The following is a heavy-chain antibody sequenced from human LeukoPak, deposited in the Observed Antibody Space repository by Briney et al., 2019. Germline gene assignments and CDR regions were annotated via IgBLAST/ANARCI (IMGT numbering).Heavy chain of an antibody. CDR1: GGSICSSSYY. D-gene: IGHD2-2*01. CDR2: FYYSGST. CDR3: ARHGARYCSSTSCRRGYNWFDP. V-gene: IGHV4-39*01. Sequence: SVTLSLTCTVSGGSICSSSYYWGWIRQPPGKGLEWIGWFYYSGSTYYHPSLKSRVTISVDTSKNQFSLELSTVTAADTAVYYCARHGARYCSSTSCRRGYNWFDPWGQGTLVTVSS. J-gene: IGHJ5*02.